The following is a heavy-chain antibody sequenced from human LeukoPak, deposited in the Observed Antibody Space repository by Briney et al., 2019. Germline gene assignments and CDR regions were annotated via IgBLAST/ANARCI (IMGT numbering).Heavy chain of an antibody. CDR2: IYYSGST. Sequence: SETLSLTCTVSGGSISSSSYYWGWIRQPPGKGLEWIGSIYYSGSTYYNPSLNTRVTISVDTSKNQVSLKLSSVTAADTAVYYCARLPNYYDSSGYYYYFDYWGQGTLVTVSS. J-gene: IGHJ4*02. D-gene: IGHD3-22*01. CDR3: ARLPNYYDSSGYYYYFDY. V-gene: IGHV4-39*01. CDR1: GGSISSSSYY.